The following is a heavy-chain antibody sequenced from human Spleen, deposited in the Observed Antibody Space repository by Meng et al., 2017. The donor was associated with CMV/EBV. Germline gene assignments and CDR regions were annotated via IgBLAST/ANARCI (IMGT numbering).Heavy chain of an antibody. J-gene: IGHJ4*02. Sequence: SGLALGTRGVGVGWIRRPPGKAVEWLALIYWDDDRRYSPSLKSRLTITKDTSKNQVVLTMTNMDPVDTATYYCTYCSSTSCYSGADYWGQGTLVTVSS. CDR1: GLALGTRGVG. D-gene: IGHD2-2*01. CDR2: IYWDDDR. V-gene: IGHV2-5*02. CDR3: TYCSSTSCYSGADY.